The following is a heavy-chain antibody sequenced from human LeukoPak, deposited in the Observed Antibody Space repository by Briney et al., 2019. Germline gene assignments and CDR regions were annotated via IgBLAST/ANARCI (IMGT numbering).Heavy chain of an antibody. CDR1: GYGFTDYW. CDR3: ASVVTAIY. Sequence: GESLKISCKGSGYGFTDYWIGWVRQMPGEGLEWMGIIYPGDSDTRYSPSFQGQVTISADKSISTAYLQWSSLKTSDTAMYYCASVVTAIYWGQGTLVTVSS. V-gene: IGHV5-51*01. D-gene: IGHD4-23*01. J-gene: IGHJ4*02. CDR2: IYPGDSDT.